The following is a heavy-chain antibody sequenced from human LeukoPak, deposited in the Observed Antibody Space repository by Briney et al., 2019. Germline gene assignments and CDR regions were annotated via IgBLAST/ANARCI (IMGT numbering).Heavy chain of an antibody. J-gene: IGHJ6*04. Sequence: GGSLRLSCAASGFTFNSYAMNWVRQAPGKGLEWVSYISSSGSTIYYADSVKGRFTISRDNAKNSLYLQMNSLRAEDTAVYYCAELGITMIGGVWGKGTTVTISS. V-gene: IGHV3-48*03. CDR1: GFTFNSYA. CDR3: AELGITMIGGV. D-gene: IGHD3-10*02. CDR2: ISSSGSTI.